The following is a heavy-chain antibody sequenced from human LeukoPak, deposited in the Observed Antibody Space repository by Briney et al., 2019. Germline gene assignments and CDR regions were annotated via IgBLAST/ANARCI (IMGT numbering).Heavy chain of an antibody. CDR3: AKDLAYCGGDCYPYYFDY. CDR2: ISGSGGST. D-gene: IGHD2-21*02. V-gene: IGHV3-23*01. CDR1: GFTFSSYA. J-gene: IGHJ4*02. Sequence: GGSLRLFCAASGFTFSSYAMSWVRQAPGKGLEWVSAISGSGGSTYYADSVKGRFTISRDNSKNTLYLEMNSLRAEDTAVYYCAKDLAYCGGDCYPYYFDYWGQGTLVTVSS.